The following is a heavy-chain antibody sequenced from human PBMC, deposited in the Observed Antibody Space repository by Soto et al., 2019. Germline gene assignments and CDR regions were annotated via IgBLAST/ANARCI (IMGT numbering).Heavy chain of an antibody. D-gene: IGHD3-3*01. Sequence: SETLSLTCTVSGGSISSYYWSWIRQPPGKGLEWIGYIYYSGSTNYNPSLKSRVTISVDTSKNQFSLKLSSVTAADTAVYYCASGPYDFWSGYYSHYYYYMDGPGKGTTVTVSS. J-gene: IGHJ6*03. CDR2: IYYSGST. CDR3: ASGPYDFWSGYYSHYYYYMDG. V-gene: IGHV4-59*01. CDR1: GGSISSYY.